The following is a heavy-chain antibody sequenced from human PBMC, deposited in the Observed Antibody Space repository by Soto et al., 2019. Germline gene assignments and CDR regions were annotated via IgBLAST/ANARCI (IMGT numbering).Heavy chain of an antibody. CDR3: ATQGREGYGDYGDGSYFDY. V-gene: IGHV1-69*13. J-gene: IGHJ4*02. D-gene: IGHD4-17*01. Sequence: GASVKVSCKASGGTFSSYAISWVRQAPGQGLEWMGGIIPIFGTANYAQKFQGRVTITADESTSTAYMELSSLRSEDTAVYYCATQGREGYGDYGDGSYFDYWGQGTLVTVSS. CDR2: IIPIFGTA. CDR1: GGTFSSYA.